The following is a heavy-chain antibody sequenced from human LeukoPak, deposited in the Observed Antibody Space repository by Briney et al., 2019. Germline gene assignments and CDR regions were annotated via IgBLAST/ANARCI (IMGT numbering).Heavy chain of an antibody. V-gene: IGHV3-30*02. D-gene: IGHD6-19*01. CDR1: GFTLSSYG. J-gene: IGHJ3*01. CDR3: ARDQRTVAVLNDVFGVSSQASTASAYSGSASAPTSV. CDR2: IRYDGTNK. Sequence: GCLRLCCAASGFTLSSYGMNSVRQAPGKGLEWVPFIRYDGTNKYYGDSVKGRFTISRDNSKNTLCLQMNRLRAEDTPVYYSARDQRTVAVLNDVFGVSSQASTASAYSGSASAPTSVWG.